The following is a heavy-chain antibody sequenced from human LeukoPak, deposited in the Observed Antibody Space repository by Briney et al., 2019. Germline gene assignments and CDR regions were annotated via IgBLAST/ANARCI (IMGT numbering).Heavy chain of an antibody. D-gene: IGHD6-19*01. V-gene: IGHV4-34*01. Sequence: PSETLSLTCAVYGGSFSGYYWSWIRQPPGKGLEWIGEINHSGSTNYNPSLKSRVTISVDTSKNQFSLKLSSVTAADTAVYYCARGDSSGWYFSFWGQGTLVTVSS. CDR1: GGSFSGYY. CDR3: ARGDSSGWYFSF. CDR2: INHSGST. J-gene: IGHJ4*02.